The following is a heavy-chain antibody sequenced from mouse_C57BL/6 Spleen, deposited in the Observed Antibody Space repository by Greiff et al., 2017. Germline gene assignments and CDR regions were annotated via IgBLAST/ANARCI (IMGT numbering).Heavy chain of an antibody. CDR1: GFTFSSYA. CDR2: ISSGGDYI. D-gene: IGHD2-5*01. V-gene: IGHV5-9-1*02. Sequence: VKLVEPGAGLVKPGGSLQLSCAASGFTFSSYAMSWVRQTPEKGLEWVAYISSGGDYIYYADTVTGRVTISRDNARNTLYLQMSSLKSEDTAICYWTREAHPHSNYGLAYWGQGTLVTVAA. CDR3: TREAHPHSNYGLAY. J-gene: IGHJ3*01.